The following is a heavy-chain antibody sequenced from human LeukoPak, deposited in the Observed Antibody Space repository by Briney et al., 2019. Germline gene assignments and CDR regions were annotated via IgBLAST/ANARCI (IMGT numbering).Heavy chain of an antibody. J-gene: IGHJ4*02. D-gene: IGHD3-3*01. CDR3: ASSRSVTGPFDY. Sequence: GGSLRLSCAASGFTVSGHFMSWVRQAPGKGLEWVSLIYSGGSTYYADSVKGRFTISRDNSKNTLYLQLNSLRAEDTAVYYCASSRSVTGPFDYWGQGTLVTVSS. CDR2: IYSGGST. CDR1: GFTVSGHF. V-gene: IGHV3-53*01.